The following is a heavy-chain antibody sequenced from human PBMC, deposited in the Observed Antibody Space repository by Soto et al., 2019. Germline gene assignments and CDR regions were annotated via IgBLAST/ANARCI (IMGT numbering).Heavy chain of an antibody. J-gene: IGHJ5*02. D-gene: IGHD3-10*01. V-gene: IGHV4-4*02. CDR1: SGSISSSNW. Sequence: QVQLQESGPGLVKPSGTLSLTCAVSSGSISSSNWWSWVRQPPGKGLEWIGEISHSGSTNYNPSHKSRVTISVDKSKNQFSLKLSSVTAADTAVYYCALRRSGSSPYNWFDPWGQGTLVTVSS. CDR2: ISHSGST. CDR3: ALRRSGSSPYNWFDP.